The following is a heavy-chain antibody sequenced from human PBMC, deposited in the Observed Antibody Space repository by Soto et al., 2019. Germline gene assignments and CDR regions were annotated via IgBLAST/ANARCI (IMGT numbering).Heavy chain of an antibody. CDR2: ISGSGSST. J-gene: IGHJ4*02. D-gene: IGHD2-2*01. V-gene: IGHV3-23*01. CDR3: ARDWSYASDY. CDR1: GFTFSSYA. Sequence: PGGSLRLSCAASGFTFSSYAMSWVRQAPGKGLEWVAAISGSGSSTYYADSVKGRFTISRDNSKNTLYLQMSSLRDEDTAVYYCARDWSYASDYWGQGTLVTVSS.